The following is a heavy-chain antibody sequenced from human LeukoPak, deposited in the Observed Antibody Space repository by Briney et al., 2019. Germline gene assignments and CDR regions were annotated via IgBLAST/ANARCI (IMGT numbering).Heavy chain of an antibody. CDR1: GFTFDDYT. Sequence: GGSLRLSCAASGFTFDDYTMHWVRQAPGKGLEWVSLVSWDSSSTYYADSVKGRFTISRDNSKNSLYLQMNSLRTEDTAFYYCAKEGGTIYFDYWGQGTLFTVSS. D-gene: IGHD1-7*01. J-gene: IGHJ4*02. CDR3: AKEGGTIYFDY. CDR2: VSWDSSST. V-gene: IGHV3-43*01.